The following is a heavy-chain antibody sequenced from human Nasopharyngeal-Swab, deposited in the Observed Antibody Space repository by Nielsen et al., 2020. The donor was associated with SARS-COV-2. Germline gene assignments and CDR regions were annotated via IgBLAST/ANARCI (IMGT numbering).Heavy chain of an antibody. Sequence: SLKIPCAASGFTFDDYAMHWVRQAPGKGPEWVSGILRERGTIGYADSVRGRFTIPRDHAKDSLYLEKNSLRPEDTALYYCVKDMGTVTAGLGYWGQGTLVTVSA. J-gene: IGHJ4*02. CDR3: VKDMGTVTAGLGY. D-gene: IGHD2-21*02. CDR1: GFTFDDYA. V-gene: IGHV3-9*01. CDR2: ILRERGTI.